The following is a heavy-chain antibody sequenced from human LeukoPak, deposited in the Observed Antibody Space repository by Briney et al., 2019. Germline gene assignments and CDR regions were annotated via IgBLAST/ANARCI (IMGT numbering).Heavy chain of an antibody. V-gene: IGHV1-2*02. CDR1: GYTFTGYY. J-gene: IGHJ4*02. CDR2: INPNSGGT. Sequence: GASVKVSCKASGYTFTGYYMHWVRQAPGQGLEWMGWINPNSGGTNYAQKFQGRVTMTRDTSISTAYMELSRLRSDDTAVYYCARDRRLHEGPYIETDYWGQGTLVTVSS. CDR3: ARDRRLHEGPYIETDY. D-gene: IGHD4-17*01.